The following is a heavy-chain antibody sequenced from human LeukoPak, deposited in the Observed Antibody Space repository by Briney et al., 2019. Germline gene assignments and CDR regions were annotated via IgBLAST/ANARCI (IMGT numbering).Heavy chain of an antibody. CDR3: AGGGRGYSGSYFSIY. CDR1: GFTFSSYS. Sequence: GGSLRLSCAASGFTFSSYSMNWVRQAPGKGLEWVSSISSSSSYIYYADSVKGRFTISRDNAKNSLSLQMNSLRVEDTAVYYCAGGGRGYSGSYFSIYWGQGTLVTVSS. V-gene: IGHV3-21*04. CDR2: ISSSSSYI. D-gene: IGHD1-26*01. J-gene: IGHJ4*02.